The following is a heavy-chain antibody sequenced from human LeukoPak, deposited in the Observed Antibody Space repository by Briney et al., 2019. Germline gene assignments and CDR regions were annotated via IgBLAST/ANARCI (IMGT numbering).Heavy chain of an antibody. CDR3: ARALLRYFDWLLYPYYYYGMDV. CDR1: GGTFSSYA. D-gene: IGHD3-9*01. V-gene: IGHV1-69*06. CDR2: IIPIFGTA. J-gene: IGHJ6*04. Sequence: SVKVSCKASGGTFSSYAISWVRQAPGQGLEWVGGIIPIFGTANYAQKFQGRVTITADKSTSTAYMELSSLRSEDTAVYYCARALLRYFDWLLYPYYYYGMDVWGKGTTVTVSS.